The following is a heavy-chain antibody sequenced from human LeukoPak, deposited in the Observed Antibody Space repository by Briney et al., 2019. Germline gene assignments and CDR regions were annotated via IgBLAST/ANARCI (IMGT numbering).Heavy chain of an antibody. J-gene: IGHJ4*02. V-gene: IGHV3-74*01. CDR1: GFTFSSYW. D-gene: IGHD1-26*01. Sequence: GRSLRLSCAASGFTFSSYWMSWVRQAPGKGLVWVSRINTDGSSTNYADSVKGRFTISRDNAKNTPYLQMNSLRAEDTAVYYCARDQVGISDYWGQGTLVTVSS. CDR3: ARDQVGISDY. CDR2: INTDGSST.